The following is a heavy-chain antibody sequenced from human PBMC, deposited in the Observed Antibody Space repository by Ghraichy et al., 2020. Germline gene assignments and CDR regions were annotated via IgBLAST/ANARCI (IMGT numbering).Heavy chain of an antibody. CDR2: IYHSGST. J-gene: IGHJ5*02. CDR1: GYSISSGYY. CDR3: ARDVPMVRGTSTGYNWFDP. D-gene: IGHD3-10*01. Sequence: SETLSLTCAVSGYSISSGYYWGWIRQPPGKGLEWIGSIYHSGSTYYNPSLKSRVTISVDTSKNQFSLKLSSVTAADTAVYYCARDVPMVRGTSTGYNWFDPWGQGTLVTVSS. V-gene: IGHV4-38-2*02.